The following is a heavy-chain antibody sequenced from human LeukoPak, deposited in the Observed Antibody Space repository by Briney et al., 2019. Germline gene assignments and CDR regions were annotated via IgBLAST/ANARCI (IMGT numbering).Heavy chain of an antibody. CDR3: ARGRVYDYVWGSYRYSSYFDY. V-gene: IGHV4-34*01. J-gene: IGHJ4*02. Sequence: KSSETLSLTCAVYGGSFSGYYWSWIRQPPGKGLEWVGEIDHSGSTNYNPSLKSRVTISVDTSKNQFSLKLSSVTAADTAVYYCARGRVYDYVWGSYRYSSYFDYWGQGTLVTVSS. CDR2: IDHSGST. D-gene: IGHD3-16*02. CDR1: GGSFSGYY.